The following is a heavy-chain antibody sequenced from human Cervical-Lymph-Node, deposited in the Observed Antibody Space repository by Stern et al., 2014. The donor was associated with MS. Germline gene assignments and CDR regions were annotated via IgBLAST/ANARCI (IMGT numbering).Heavy chain of an antibody. CDR1: GFTFTGST. CDR2: LVAGPGKA. D-gene: IGHD3-16*01. Sequence: QLVESGPEMKKPGTSVNVSCKASGFTFTGSTVQWVRQARGPRLEGIGWLVAGPGKANYAQKFQGRVTISRDLSTDTAYMELSSLRSDDTAIYYCAAVSTWGPWGQGTPVTVSS. CDR3: AAVSTWGP. V-gene: IGHV1-58*03. J-gene: IGHJ4*02.